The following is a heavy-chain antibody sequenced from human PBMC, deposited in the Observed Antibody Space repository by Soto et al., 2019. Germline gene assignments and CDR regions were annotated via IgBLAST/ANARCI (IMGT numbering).Heavy chain of an antibody. CDR2: IYHSGST. V-gene: IGHV4-4*02. J-gene: IGHJ6*02. D-gene: IGHD4-17*01. CDR1: GGSISSSNW. Sequence: QVQLQASGPGLVKPSGTLSLTCAVSGGSISSSNWWSWVRQPPGKGLEWAGEIYHSGSTNYNPSLKSRVTISLDKSTQQCSLKLSSVTAADTAAYYCARDPGDGDSVGYYYYGMDVWGPGSMVSVSS. CDR3: ARDPGDGDSVGYYYYGMDV.